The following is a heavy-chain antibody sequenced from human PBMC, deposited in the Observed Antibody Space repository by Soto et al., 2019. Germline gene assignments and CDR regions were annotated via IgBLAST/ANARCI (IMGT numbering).Heavy chain of an antibody. V-gene: IGHV3-21*01. D-gene: IGHD2-15*01. Sequence: PGGSLRLSCAASGFTFSSYSMNWVRQAPGKGLEWVSSISSSSSYIYYADSVKGRFTISRDNAKNSLYLQMNSLRAEDTAVYYCARDGEVVAATFWFDPWGQGTLVTVSS. CDR2: ISSSSSYI. J-gene: IGHJ5*02. CDR3: ARDGEVVAATFWFDP. CDR1: GFTFSSYS.